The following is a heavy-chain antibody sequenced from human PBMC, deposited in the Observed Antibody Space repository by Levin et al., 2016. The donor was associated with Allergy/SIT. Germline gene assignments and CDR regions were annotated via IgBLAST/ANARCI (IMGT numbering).Heavy chain of an antibody. J-gene: IGHJ6*02. CDR3: TRDIYYYAMDV. V-gene: IGHV3-74*01. CDR1: GFTFSGYW. CDR2: IDGGGGNT. Sequence: GESLKISCTASGFTFSGYWMFWVRQAPGKGLAWVSRIDGGGGNTNYADSVKGRFTISRDNAKNTLYLQMNSLRAEDTAVYYCTRDIYYYAMDVWGQGTTVTVSS.